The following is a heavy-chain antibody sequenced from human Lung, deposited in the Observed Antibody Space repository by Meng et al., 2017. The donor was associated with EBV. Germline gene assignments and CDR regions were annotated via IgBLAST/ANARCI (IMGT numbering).Heavy chain of an antibody. CDR3: ARERGRGWFDP. Sequence: QGHLQQWGAGLLKPSETLSLPCAVYGGSFSGYYWSWIRQPPGKGLEWIGEINHSGSTNYNPSLKSRVTISVDTSKNQFSLKLSSVTAADTAVYYCARERGRGWFDPWGKGTLVTVSS. CDR1: GGSFSGYY. J-gene: IGHJ5*02. V-gene: IGHV4-34*01. D-gene: IGHD5-24*01. CDR2: INHSGST.